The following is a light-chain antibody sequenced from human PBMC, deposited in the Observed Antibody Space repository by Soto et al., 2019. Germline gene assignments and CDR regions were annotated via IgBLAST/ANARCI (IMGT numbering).Light chain of an antibody. Sequence: QSVLTQPASVSGSPGQSITISCTGTSSDVGGYNYVSWYQQHPGKAPKLMIYEVSNRPSGVSTRFSGSKSGNTASLTISGLQADDDADYYCSSFTTPYTRVFGSGTKVT. CDR1: SSDVGGYNY. CDR3: SSFTTPYTRV. CDR2: EVS. V-gene: IGLV2-14*01. J-gene: IGLJ1*01.